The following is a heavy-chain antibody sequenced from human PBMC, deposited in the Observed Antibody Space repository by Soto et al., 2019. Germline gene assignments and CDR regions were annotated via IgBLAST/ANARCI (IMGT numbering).Heavy chain of an antibody. Sequence: ETLSLTCTVSSDSISSYYWSWIRQPPGKRLEWIGYISYSGSTDYNPSLKSRVTISGDTSKNQFSLKVSSVTAADTAVYYCARGTSWQLPFDYWGQGTLVTVSS. CDR2: ISYSGST. D-gene: IGHD6-13*01. J-gene: IGHJ4*02. CDR1: SDSISSYY. V-gene: IGHV4-59*01. CDR3: ARGTSWQLPFDY.